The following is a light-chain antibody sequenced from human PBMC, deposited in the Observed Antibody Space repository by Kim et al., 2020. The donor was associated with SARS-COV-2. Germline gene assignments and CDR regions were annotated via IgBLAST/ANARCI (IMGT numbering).Light chain of an antibody. CDR3: QQYGASPTT. V-gene: IGKV3-20*01. J-gene: IGKJ4*01. CDR1: QIVTANY. CDR2: GAS. Sequence: SPGERATLSCRASQIVTANYLAWYQQRPGQAPRVLIYGASSRATGIPDRFSGSGSGTDFTLTISSLEPEDFAVYYCQQYGASPTTFGGGTKVDIK.